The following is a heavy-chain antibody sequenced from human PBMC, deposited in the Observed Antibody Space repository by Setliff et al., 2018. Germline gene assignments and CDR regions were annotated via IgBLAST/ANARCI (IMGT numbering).Heavy chain of an antibody. J-gene: IGHJ4*01. D-gene: IGHD1-26*01. CDR3: ARALGATITHLDY. V-gene: IGHV1-2*04. CDR2: INPNSGGT. CDR1: GYTFTGYS. Sequence: ASVKVSCKASGYTFTGYSMHWVRQAPGQGLGWMGWINPNSGGTNYSQKFQGWVTMTRDTSISTAYMELSRLRSDETAVYYCARALGATITHLDYWGQGSRVTVS.